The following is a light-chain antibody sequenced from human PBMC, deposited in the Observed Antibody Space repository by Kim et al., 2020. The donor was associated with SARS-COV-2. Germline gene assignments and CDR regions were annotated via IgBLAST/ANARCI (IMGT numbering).Light chain of an antibody. J-gene: IGKJ4*01. V-gene: IGKV3-11*01. CDR1: QSVSSY. Sequence: SLSPGERATLSCRASQSVSSYLAWYQQKPGQAPRVLIYDASNRATGIPARFSGSGSGTDFTLTISSLEPEDFAIYYCQQRSNWPPSFGGGTRVEIK. CDR3: QQRSNWPPS. CDR2: DAS.